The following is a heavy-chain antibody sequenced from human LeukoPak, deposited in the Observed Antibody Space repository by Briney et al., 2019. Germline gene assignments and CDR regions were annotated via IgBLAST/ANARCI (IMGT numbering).Heavy chain of an antibody. Sequence: ASVKVSCKASGYTFTGYYMHWVRQAPGQGLEWMGWINPNSGGTNYAQKFQGRVTMTRDTSISTAYMELSRLRSDDTAVYYCARDSSSGWQGPSNYWGQGTLATVSS. CDR3: ARDSSSGWQGPSNY. CDR2: INPNSGGT. J-gene: IGHJ4*02. D-gene: IGHD6-19*01. V-gene: IGHV1-2*02. CDR1: GYTFTGYY.